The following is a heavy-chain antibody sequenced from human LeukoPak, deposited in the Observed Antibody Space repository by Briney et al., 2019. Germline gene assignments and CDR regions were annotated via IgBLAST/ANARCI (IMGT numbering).Heavy chain of an antibody. J-gene: IGHJ3*02. CDR2: IYYSGSP. Sequence: SETLSLTCTVSGGSISSGDYYWSWIRQPPGKGLEWIGYIYYSGSPYYNPSLKSRVTISVDTSKNQFSLKLSSVTAADTAVYYCARAVNEDIVVVVAARALYDAFDIWGQGTMVTVSS. V-gene: IGHV4-30-4*01. CDR3: ARAVNEDIVVVVAARALYDAFDI. D-gene: IGHD2-15*01. CDR1: GGSISSGDYY.